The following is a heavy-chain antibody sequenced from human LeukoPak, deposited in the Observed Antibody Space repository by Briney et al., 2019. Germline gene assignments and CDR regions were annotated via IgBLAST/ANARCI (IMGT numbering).Heavy chain of an antibody. J-gene: IGHJ4*02. Sequence: QSGPLSLTCTVSGGSISSSSYYWGWIRQPPGQRLEWIASIYYTQSTYSNPSLKSRVTISVDTSKNQFSLKLSSVTAADTAVYYCARLHGHRPIITMVRGASVWDYWGQGTLVTVSS. D-gene: IGHD3-10*01. CDR1: GGSISSSSYY. CDR3: ARLHGHRPIITMVRGASVWDY. CDR2: IYYTQST. V-gene: IGHV4-39*01.